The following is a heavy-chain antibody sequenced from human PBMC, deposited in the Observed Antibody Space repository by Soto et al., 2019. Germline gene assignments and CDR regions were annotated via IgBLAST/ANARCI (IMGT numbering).Heavy chain of an antibody. CDR1: GGSISSYY. V-gene: IGHV4-59*01. CDR2: IYYSGST. D-gene: IGHD2-15*01. CDR3: ARDLVVGATMDV. J-gene: IGHJ6*02. Sequence: TSETLSLTCTVSGGSISSYYWSWIRQPPGKGLEWIGYIYYSGSTNYNPSLKSRVTVSVDMSKNQFSLKLSSVTAADTAVYYCARDLVVGATMDVWGQGTPVTVSS.